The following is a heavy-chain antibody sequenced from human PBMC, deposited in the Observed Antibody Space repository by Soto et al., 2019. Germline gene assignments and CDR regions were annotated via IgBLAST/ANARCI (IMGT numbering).Heavy chain of an antibody. V-gene: IGHV1-69*01. D-gene: IGHD2-15*01. Sequence: QVQVVQSGAEVKQPGYSVKVSYEVSGDSFRSYAISWVRQAPGQGLEWMGGIIPILTTAKYAQKFQDRVTITAVESTRTAYMEMYSLTSEDTAVYFFARKARGGNYYILDFWGQGTLVTVSS. J-gene: IGHJ4*02. CDR2: IIPILTTA. CDR3: ARKARGGNYYILDF. CDR1: GDSFRSYA.